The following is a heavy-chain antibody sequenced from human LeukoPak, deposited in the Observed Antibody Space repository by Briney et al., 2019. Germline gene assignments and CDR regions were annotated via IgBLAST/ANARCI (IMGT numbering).Heavy chain of an antibody. CDR3: ARGAVRYDFWSGYYTRWFDP. CDR1: GGSFSGYY. J-gene: IGHJ5*02. V-gene: IGHV4-34*01. CDR2: INHRGST. D-gene: IGHD3-3*01. Sequence: PSETLSLTCAVYGGSFSGYYWSWIRQPPGKGLEWIGEINHRGSTNYNPSLKSRVTISVDTSKNQFSLKLSSVTAADTAVYYCARGAVRYDFWSGYYTRWFDPWGQGTLVTVSS.